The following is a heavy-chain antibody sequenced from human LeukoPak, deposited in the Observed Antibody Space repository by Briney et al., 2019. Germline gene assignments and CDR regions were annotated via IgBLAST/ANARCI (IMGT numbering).Heavy chain of an antibody. D-gene: IGHD2-2*01. J-gene: IGHJ4*02. CDR1: GFTFSSYS. CDR3: VLPRYCSSTSCYAPG. V-gene: IGHV3-48*04. Sequence: GGSLRLSCAASGFTFSSYSMNWVRQAPGKGLEWVSYISSSSSTIYYADSVKGRLTISRDNAKNSLYLQMNSLRAEDTAVYYCVLPRYCSSTSCYAPGWGQGTLVTVSS. CDR2: ISSSSSTI.